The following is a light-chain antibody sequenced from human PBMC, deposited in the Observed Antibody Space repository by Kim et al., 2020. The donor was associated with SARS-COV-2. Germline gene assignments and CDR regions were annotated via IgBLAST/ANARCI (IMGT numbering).Light chain of an antibody. CDR3: QEYAGSPWT. J-gene: IGKJ1*01. CDR2: GAS. Sequence: SPGERGTPCCRASHSVSSKYLAWYQRNPGQAPRLLNYGASSRATGIPDRFSGSGSGTDFTLTSSSLEPVDFEVYYCQEYAGSPWTFGQGTKVDIK. CDR1: HSVSSKY. V-gene: IGKV3-20*01.